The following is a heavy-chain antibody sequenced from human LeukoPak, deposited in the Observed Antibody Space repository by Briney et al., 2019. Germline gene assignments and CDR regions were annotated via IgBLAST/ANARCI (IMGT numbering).Heavy chain of an antibody. CDR1: GFTFSNYG. V-gene: IGHV3-30*06. Sequence: GGSLRLSCVASGFTFSNYGMHWVRQAPGKGLEWVTLILYSADNTYYADPVKGRFTFSRDKSKNTLYLQMNSLRPEDSAIYYCASDPRDGGQNVWGKGTTVTVSS. CDR3: ASDPRDGGQNV. CDR2: ILYSADNT. J-gene: IGHJ6*04. D-gene: IGHD5-24*01.